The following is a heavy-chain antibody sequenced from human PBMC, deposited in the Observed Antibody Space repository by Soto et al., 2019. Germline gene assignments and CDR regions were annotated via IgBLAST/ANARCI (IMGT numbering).Heavy chain of an antibody. D-gene: IGHD6-19*01. Sequence: SETLSLTCTVSGCSLSSYYWSWIRQPPGKGLEWIGYIYYSGSTNYNPSLKSRATISVDTPKNQFSLKLSSVTAADTAVYYCARVKGYSSGPPDYYYYGMDVWGQGTTVTVSS. CDR3: ARVKGYSSGPPDYYYYGMDV. CDR1: GCSLSSYY. V-gene: IGHV4-59*01. CDR2: IYYSGST. J-gene: IGHJ6*02.